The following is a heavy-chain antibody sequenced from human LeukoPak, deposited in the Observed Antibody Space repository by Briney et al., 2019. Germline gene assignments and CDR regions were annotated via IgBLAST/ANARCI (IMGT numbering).Heavy chain of an antibody. CDR3: AKEYSSSWYWYYGMDV. D-gene: IGHD6-13*01. V-gene: IGHV3-30*18. CDR2: ISYDGSNK. J-gene: IGHJ6*02. CDR1: GFTFSSYG. Sequence: GGSLRLSCAASGFTFSSYGMHWVRQAPGKGLEWVAVISYDGSNKYYADSVKGRFTISRDNSKNTLYLQMNSLRAEDTAVYYCAKEYSSSWYWYYGMDVWGQGTTVTVSS.